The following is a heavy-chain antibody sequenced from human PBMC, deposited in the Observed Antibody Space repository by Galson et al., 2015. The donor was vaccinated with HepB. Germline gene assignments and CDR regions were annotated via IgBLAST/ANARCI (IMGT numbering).Heavy chain of an antibody. V-gene: IGHV1-3*01. Sequence: QSGAEVKKPGESLKISCKASGYTFTSYAMHWVRQAPGQRLEWMGWINAGNGNTKYSQKFQGRVTITRDTSASTAYMELSSLRSEDTAVYYCARGIAVATENYWGQGTLVTVSS. D-gene: IGHD6-19*01. CDR3: ARGIAVATENY. CDR2: INAGNGNT. CDR1: GYTFTSYA. J-gene: IGHJ4*02.